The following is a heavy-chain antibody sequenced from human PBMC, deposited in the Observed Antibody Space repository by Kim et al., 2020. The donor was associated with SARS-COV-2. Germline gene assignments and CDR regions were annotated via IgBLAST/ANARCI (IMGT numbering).Heavy chain of an antibody. V-gene: IGHV3-74*01. CDR2: INNSGRDT. CDR1: GFSFNNYW. Sequence: GGSLRLSCAASGFSFNNYWMHWVRQVPGKGLMWVSRINNSGRDTNYADSVKGRFTISRDNAKSTLFLEMTNLRDEDTATYYCASPRADFHYTMDVWGQGTTVTVTS. J-gene: IGHJ6*02. CDR3: ASPRADFHYTMDV.